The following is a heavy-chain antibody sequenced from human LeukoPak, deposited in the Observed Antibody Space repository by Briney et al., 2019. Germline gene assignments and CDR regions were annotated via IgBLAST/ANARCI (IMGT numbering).Heavy chain of an antibody. CDR3: ATRERGIVVVVAGYDFDY. CDR1: GGTFSSYT. CDR2: ILPILGIA. D-gene: IGHD2-15*01. Sequence: SVKLSCKASGGTFSSYTISWVRQAPGQGLEWMGRILPILGIANYAQKFQGRVTITADKSTSTAYMELSSLRSEDTAVYYCATRERGIVVVVAGYDFDYWGQGTLVTVSS. V-gene: IGHV1-69*02. J-gene: IGHJ4*02.